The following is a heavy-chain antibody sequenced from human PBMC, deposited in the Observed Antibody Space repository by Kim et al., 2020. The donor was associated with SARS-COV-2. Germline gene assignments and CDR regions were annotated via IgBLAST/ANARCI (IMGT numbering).Heavy chain of an antibody. CDR3: ARGELNYYDAFDI. V-gene: IGHV4-59*09. Sequence: YNPSLKSRVTISVDTSKNQFSLKLSSVTAADTAVYYCARGELNYYDAFDIWGQGTMVTVSS. D-gene: IGHD3-10*01. J-gene: IGHJ3*02.